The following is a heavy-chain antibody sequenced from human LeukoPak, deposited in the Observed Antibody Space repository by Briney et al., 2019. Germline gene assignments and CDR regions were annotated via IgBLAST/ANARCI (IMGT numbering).Heavy chain of an antibody. Sequence: SETLSLTCAVSGGSISSGGYYWSWIRQHPGKGLEWIGYIYYSGSTYYNPSLKSRVTISVDTSKNQFSLKLSSVTAADTAVYYCARAQVLGYCSGGSCPTFWFDPWGQGTLVTVSS. V-gene: IGHV4-31*11. J-gene: IGHJ5*02. D-gene: IGHD2-15*01. CDR1: GGSISSGGYY. CDR3: ARAQVLGYCSGGSCPTFWFDP. CDR2: IYYSGST.